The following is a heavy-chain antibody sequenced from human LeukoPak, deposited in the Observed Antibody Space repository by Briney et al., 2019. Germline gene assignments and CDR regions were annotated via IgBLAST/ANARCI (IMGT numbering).Heavy chain of an antibody. CDR2: T. J-gene: IGHJ4*02. CDR1: GGSNSSYY. CDR3: ARVSMVRGAPDYYFDY. D-gene: IGHD3-10*01. Sequence: SETLSLTCTVSGGSNSSYYWSWIRQPAGKGLEWIGSTNYNPSLKSRVTMSVDTSKNQFSLKLSSVTAADTAVYYCARVSMVRGAPDYYFDYWGQGTLVTVSS. V-gene: IGHV4-4*07.